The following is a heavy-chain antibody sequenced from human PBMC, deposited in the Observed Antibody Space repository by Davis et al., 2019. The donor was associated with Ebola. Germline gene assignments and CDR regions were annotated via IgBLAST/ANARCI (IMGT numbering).Heavy chain of an antibody. V-gene: IGHV1-3*01. Sequence: AASVKVSCKASGYIFTSYAMHWVRQAPGQRLEWMGWINGGNGDTKYSQKFRDRVTMTTDTSTSTAYMELRSLRTDDTAVYYCARDRMPSIVGAKEGFDYWGQGTLVTVSS. J-gene: IGHJ4*02. D-gene: IGHD1-26*01. CDR3: ARDRMPSIVGAKEGFDY. CDR1: GYIFTSYA. CDR2: INGGNGDT.